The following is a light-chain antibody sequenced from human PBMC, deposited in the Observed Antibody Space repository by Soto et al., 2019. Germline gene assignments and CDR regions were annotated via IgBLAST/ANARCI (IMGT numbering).Light chain of an antibody. V-gene: IGKV3-20*01. CDR3: QQYGGSALYT. CDR2: AAS. J-gene: IGKJ2*01. Sequence: EIVLTQSPGTLSLSPGERATLSCRASQSVSSSYLAWYQQKPGQAPRLLIYAASSRATGIPDRFSGSGSGTDFTLTISSLEPEDFAVYYCQQYGGSALYTFGQGTKLEIK. CDR1: QSVSSSY.